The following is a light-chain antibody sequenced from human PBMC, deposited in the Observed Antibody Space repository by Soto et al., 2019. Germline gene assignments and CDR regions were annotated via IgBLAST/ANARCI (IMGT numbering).Light chain of an antibody. CDR3: RQYNNWPLT. J-gene: IGKJ4*01. V-gene: IGKV3-15*01. CDR2: GAS. Sequence: EIVMTQSPATLSVSPGERATLSCRASQSVSSNLAWYQQKPGQAPRLLIYGASTRATGIPARFSGSGSGTEFTLTISSLQSEDFAVYYCRQYNNWPLTFGGGTKVDNK. CDR1: QSVSSN.